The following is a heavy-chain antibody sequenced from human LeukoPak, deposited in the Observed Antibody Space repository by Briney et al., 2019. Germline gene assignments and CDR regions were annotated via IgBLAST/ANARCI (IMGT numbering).Heavy chain of an antibody. CDR3: AKDRVSRYGAYDCGGS. CDR1: GFTFSSYA. J-gene: IGHJ5*02. V-gene: IGHV3-23*01. D-gene: IGHD5-12*01. Sequence: GGSLRLSCAVSGFTFSSYAMNWVRQAPRSGPEWVSAISGSGDVTYYADSVKGRFTISRDNSKNTLFLHMNSLRAEDTAIYYCAKDRVSRYGAYDCGGSWGQGTLVTVSS. CDR2: ISGSGDVT.